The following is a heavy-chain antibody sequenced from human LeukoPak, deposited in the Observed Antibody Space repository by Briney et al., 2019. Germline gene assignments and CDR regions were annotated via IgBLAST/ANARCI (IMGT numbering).Heavy chain of an antibody. CDR2: ISYDGSNK. CDR1: GFTFSSYA. CDR3: ARVWGSSSWVGAFDI. J-gene: IGHJ3*02. V-gene: IGHV3-30-3*01. Sequence: AGGSLRLSCAASGFTFSSYAMHWVRQAPGKGLEWVAVISYDGSNKYYADSVKGRFTISRDNSKNTLYLQMNSLRAEDTAVYYCARVWGSSSWVGAFDIWGQGTMVTVSS. D-gene: IGHD7-27*01.